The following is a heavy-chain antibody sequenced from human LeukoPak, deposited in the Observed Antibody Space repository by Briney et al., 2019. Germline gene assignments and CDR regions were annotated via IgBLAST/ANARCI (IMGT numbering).Heavy chain of an antibody. J-gene: IGHJ4*02. Sequence: PSETLSLTCTVSGGSISSYYWSWIRQPPGKGLEWIGYIYYSGSTNYNPSLKSRVTISVDTSKNQFSLKLSSVTAADTAVYYCARHDASDIVVEDWGQGTLVTVSS. CDR3: ARHDASDIVVED. V-gene: IGHV4-59*08. CDR1: GGSISSYY. D-gene: IGHD2-15*01. CDR2: IYYSGST.